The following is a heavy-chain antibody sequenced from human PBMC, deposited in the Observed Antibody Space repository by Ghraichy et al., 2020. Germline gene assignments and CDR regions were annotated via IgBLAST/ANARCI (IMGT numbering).Heavy chain of an antibody. D-gene: IGHD1-1*01. V-gene: IGHV3-23*01. CDR3: AKGFYASNWILLDY. Sequence: LNISCAASGFNFSNYAINWVRQAPGKGLEWVSSISGSGGTIYYADSVKGRFALSRDNSKNTVSLEMNSLRAEDTASYYCAKGFYASNWILLDYWGLGTLVTVST. J-gene: IGHJ4*02. CDR1: GFNFSNYA. CDR2: ISGSGGTI.